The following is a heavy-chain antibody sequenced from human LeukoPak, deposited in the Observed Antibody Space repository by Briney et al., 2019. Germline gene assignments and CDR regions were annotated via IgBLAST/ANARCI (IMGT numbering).Heavy chain of an antibody. CDR1: GYTFTGYY. V-gene: IGHV1-2*02. J-gene: IGHJ6*02. CDR3: ARYTVTTVTKLPYGMDV. CDR2: INPNSGGT. Sequence: ASVKVSCKASGYTFTGYYMHWVRQAPGQGLEWMGWINPNSGGTNYAQKFQGRVTMTRDTSISTAYMELSRLRSDDTAVYYCARYTVTTVTKLPYGMDVWGQGTTVTVSS. D-gene: IGHD4-17*01.